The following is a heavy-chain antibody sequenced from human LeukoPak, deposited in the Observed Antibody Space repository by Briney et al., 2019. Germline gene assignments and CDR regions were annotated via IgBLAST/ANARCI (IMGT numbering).Heavy chain of an antibody. CDR3: ARGELLESSCYSY. D-gene: IGHD2-15*01. V-gene: IGHV1-2*02. CDR1: GYTFTGYY. J-gene: IGHJ4*02. Sequence: ASVKVSCKASGYTFTGYYMHWVRQAPGQGLEWMGWINPNSGGTNYAQKFQGGVTMTRDTSISTAYMELSRLRSDDTAVYYCARGELLESSCYSYWGQGTLVTVSS. CDR2: INPNSGGT.